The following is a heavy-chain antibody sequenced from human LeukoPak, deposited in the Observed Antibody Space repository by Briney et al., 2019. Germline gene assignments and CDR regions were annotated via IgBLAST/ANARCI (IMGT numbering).Heavy chain of an antibody. Sequence: ASVKVSCKASGGTFSSYAISWVRQAPGQGLEWMGGIIPIFGTANYAQKFQGRVTITADESTSTAYMELSSLRSEDTAVYYCARDSGVLIAAAGSFDYWGQGTLVTVSS. CDR3: ARDSGVLIAAAGSFDY. V-gene: IGHV1-69*13. D-gene: IGHD6-13*01. CDR1: GGTFSSYA. J-gene: IGHJ4*02. CDR2: IIPIFGTA.